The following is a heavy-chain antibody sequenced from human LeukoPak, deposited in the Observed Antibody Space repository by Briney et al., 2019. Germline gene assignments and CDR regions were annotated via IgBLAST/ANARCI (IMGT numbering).Heavy chain of an antibody. CDR3: ARVWGSYRYKPPYYFDY. V-gene: IGHV4-59*08. CDR1: GGSFSGYY. CDR2: IYYSGST. D-gene: IGHD3-16*02. Sequence: SETLSLTCAVYGGSFSGYYWSWIRQPPGKGLEWIGYIYYSGSTNYNPSLKSRVTISVDTSKNQFSLKLSSVTAADTAVYYCARVWGSYRYKPPYYFDYWGQGTLVTVSS. J-gene: IGHJ4*02.